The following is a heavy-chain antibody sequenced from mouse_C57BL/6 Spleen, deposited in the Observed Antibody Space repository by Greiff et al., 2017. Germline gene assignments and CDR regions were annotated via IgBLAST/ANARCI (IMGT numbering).Heavy chain of an antibody. CDR1: GYTFTDYY. CDR3: AEGYYGSSGDYFDY. J-gene: IGHJ2*01. CDR2: IYPGSGNT. V-gene: IGHV1-76*01. Sequence: QVQLQQSGAELVRPGASVKLSCKASGYTFTDYYINWVKQRPGQGLEWIARIYPGSGNTYYNEKFKGKATLTAEKSSSTAYMQLSSLTSEDSAVYFCAEGYYGSSGDYFDYWGQGTTLTVSS. D-gene: IGHD1-1*01.